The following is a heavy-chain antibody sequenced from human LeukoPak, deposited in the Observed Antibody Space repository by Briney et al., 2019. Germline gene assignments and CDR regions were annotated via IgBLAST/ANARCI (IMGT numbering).Heavy chain of an antibody. CDR1: GFTFSSYG. V-gene: IGHV3-33*06. D-gene: IGHD6-19*01. CDR3: AKGSGWVQPFDY. J-gene: IGHJ4*02. Sequence: SLRLSCAASGFTFSSYGMHWVRQAPGKGLEWVAVIWYDGSNKYYADSVKGRFTISRDNSKNTLYLQMNSLRAEDTAVYYCAKGSGWVQPFDYWGQGTLVTVSS. CDR2: IWYDGSNK.